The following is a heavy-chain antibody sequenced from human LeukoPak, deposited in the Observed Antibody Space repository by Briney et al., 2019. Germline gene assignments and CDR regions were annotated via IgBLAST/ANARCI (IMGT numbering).Heavy chain of an antibody. J-gene: IGHJ4*02. V-gene: IGHV3-33*06. CDR1: GFTFSSYG. CDR3: AKSPPFMHVTFCFDY. Sequence: GGSLRLSCAASGFTFSSYGMHWVRQAPGKGLEWVAVIWYDGSNKYYADSVKGRFTISRDNSKNTLYLQMNSLRAEDTALYYCAKSPPFMHVTFCFDYWGQGALVAVSS. CDR2: IWYDGSNK. D-gene: IGHD1-14*01.